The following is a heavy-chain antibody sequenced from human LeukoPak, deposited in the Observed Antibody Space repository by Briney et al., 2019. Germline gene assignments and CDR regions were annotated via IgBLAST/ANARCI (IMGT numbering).Heavy chain of an antibody. CDR1: GGSISSYH. V-gene: IGHV4-59*01. D-gene: IGHD3-22*01. J-gene: IGHJ3*02. CDR2: IYYTGST. Sequence: SETLSLTCTVSGGSISSYHWSWIRQPPGKGLEWIGYIYYTGSTDYTPSLKSRVTISVDMSKNQFSLKLSSVTAADTAMYYCAVSRSGSIFVFDIWGQGTMVTVSS. CDR3: AVSRSGSIFVFDI.